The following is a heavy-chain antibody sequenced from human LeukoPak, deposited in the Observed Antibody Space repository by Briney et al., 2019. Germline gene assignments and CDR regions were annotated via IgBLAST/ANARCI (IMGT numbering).Heavy chain of an antibody. J-gene: IGHJ4*02. CDR1: GFIFSNSA. CDR2: INGGGTGT. V-gene: IGHV3-23*01. CDR3: ARGTTGNY. Sequence: GGSPRLSCAASGFIFSNSAMSWVRQAPGKGLEWVSGINGGGTGTYYAYSVRGRATISRDNSKNTLYLQMNSLRAEDTAVYYCARGTTGNYWGQGTLVTVSS. D-gene: IGHD1-1*01.